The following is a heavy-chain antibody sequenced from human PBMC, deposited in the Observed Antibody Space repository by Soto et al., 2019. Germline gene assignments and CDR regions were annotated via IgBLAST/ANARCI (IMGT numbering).Heavy chain of an antibody. CDR1: GFTFSSYS. CDR3: AREGPSTIFGVVIISSAFDP. J-gene: IGHJ5*02. Sequence: EVQLVESGGGLVKPGGSLRLSCAASGFTFSSYSMNWVRQAPGKGLEWVSSISSSSSYIYYADSVKGRFTISRDNAKNSLYLQMNSLRAEDTAVYYCAREGPSTIFGVVIISSAFDPWGQGTLVTVSS. CDR2: ISSSSSYI. D-gene: IGHD3-3*01. V-gene: IGHV3-21*01.